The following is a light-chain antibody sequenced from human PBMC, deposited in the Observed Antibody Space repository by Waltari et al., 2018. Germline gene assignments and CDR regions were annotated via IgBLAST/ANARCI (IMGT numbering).Light chain of an antibody. J-gene: IGLJ2*01. Sequence: YVVTQPTSVSVAPGQTARITCGGNDIRSQSVKWYQQKPGQAPLLIVYDDTDRPSGIPGRFSGSNSGNAATLTISSVEAGDEADYYCQVWDINNDQVVFGGGTKVTVL. CDR1: DIRSQS. V-gene: IGLV3-21*02. CDR2: DDT. CDR3: QVWDINNDQVV.